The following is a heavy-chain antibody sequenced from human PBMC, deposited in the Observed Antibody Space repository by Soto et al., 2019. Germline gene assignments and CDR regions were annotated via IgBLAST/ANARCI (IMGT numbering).Heavy chain of an antibody. J-gene: IGHJ4*02. Sequence: QVQLVQSGAEVKKPGASVKVSCKASGYTFTSYAMHWVRQAPGQRLEWMGWINAGNGNTKYSQKFQGRVTITRDTSASTAYMELSSLRSEDTAVYYCASMGRGYSGGWYFLDYWGQGTLVTVSS. CDR2: INAGNGNT. CDR3: ASMGRGYSGGWYFLDY. CDR1: GYTFTSYA. V-gene: IGHV1-3*01. D-gene: IGHD6-19*01.